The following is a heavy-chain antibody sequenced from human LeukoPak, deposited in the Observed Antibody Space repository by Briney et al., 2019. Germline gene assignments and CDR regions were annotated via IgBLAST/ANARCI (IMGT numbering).Heavy chain of an antibody. V-gene: IGHV3-21*01. Sequence: PGGSLRLSCAASGFTFSSYRMNWVRQAPGKGLEWVSSISSSSSYIYYADSVKGRFTISRDNAKNSLYLQMNSLRAEDTAVYYCARDRRLGELSFDYWGQGTLVTVSS. D-gene: IGHD3-16*02. CDR3: ARDRRLGELSFDY. CDR2: ISSSSSYI. CDR1: GFTFSSYR. J-gene: IGHJ4*02.